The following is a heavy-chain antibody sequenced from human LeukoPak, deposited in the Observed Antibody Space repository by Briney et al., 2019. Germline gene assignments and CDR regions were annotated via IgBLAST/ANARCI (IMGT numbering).Heavy chain of an antibody. Sequence: SETLSLTCTVSGGSISSYYWSWIRQPPGKGLEWIGYIYYSGSTNYNPSLKSQVTISVDTSKNQFSLKLSSVTAADTAVYYCARRAAVADSFDYWGQGTLVTVSS. CDR2: IYYSGST. CDR1: GGSISSYY. CDR3: ARRAAVADSFDY. J-gene: IGHJ4*02. D-gene: IGHD6-19*01. V-gene: IGHV4-59*01.